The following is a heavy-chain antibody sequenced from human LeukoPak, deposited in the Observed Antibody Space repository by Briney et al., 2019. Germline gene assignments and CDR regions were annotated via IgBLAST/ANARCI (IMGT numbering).Heavy chain of an antibody. CDR3: AKVGGAVAPPYYFVS. V-gene: IGHV3-23*01. J-gene: IGHJ4*02. Sequence: GTLSLTCTVSGGSFSSYYWSWVRQAPGKGLEWVSAISGSGGSTYYADSVKGRFTISRDNSKNTLYLQMNSLRAEDTAVYYCAKVGGAVAPPYYFVSWGQGTLVTVSS. CDR1: GGSFSSYY. D-gene: IGHD2-15*01. CDR2: ISGSGGST.